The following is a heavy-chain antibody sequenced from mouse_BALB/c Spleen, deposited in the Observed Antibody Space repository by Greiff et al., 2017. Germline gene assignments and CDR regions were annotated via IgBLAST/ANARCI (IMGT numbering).Heavy chain of an antibody. Sequence: VQLQQSGAELVRPGSSVKISCKASGYAFSSYWMNWVKQRPGQGLEWIGQIYPGDGDTNYNGKFKGKATLTADKSSSTAYMQLSSLTSEDSAVYFCARANSLLRLPDYWGQGTTLTVSS. V-gene: IGHV1-80*01. CDR1: GYAFSSYW. CDR3: ARANSLLRLPDY. D-gene: IGHD1-2*01. CDR2: IYPGDGDT. J-gene: IGHJ2*01.